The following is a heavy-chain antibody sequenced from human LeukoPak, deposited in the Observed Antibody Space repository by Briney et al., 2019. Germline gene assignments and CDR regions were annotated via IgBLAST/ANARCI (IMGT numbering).Heavy chain of an antibody. CDR3: ARGPIIVVVPAAMFDFDY. V-gene: IGHV1-46*01. Sequence: ASVTVSCKASGYTFTSYYMHWVRQAPGQGLEWMGIIDPSGGSTSYAQKFQGRVTMTRDTSTSTVYMELSSLRSEDTAVYYCARGPIIVVVPAAMFDFDYWGQGTLVTVSS. J-gene: IGHJ4*02. D-gene: IGHD2-2*01. CDR2: IDPSGGST. CDR1: GYTFTSYY.